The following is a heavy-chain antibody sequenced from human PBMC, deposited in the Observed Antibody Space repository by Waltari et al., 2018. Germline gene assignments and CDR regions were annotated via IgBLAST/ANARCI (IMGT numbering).Heavy chain of an antibody. CDR2: INPNSGGT. V-gene: IGHV1-2*02. CDR1: GYTFTGYY. Sequence: VQLVQSGAEVTKPGASVKVSCKASGYTFTGYYMHWVRQAPRQGLEWMGWINPNSGGTNYAQKFQGRVTMTRDTSISTAYMELSRLRSDDTAVYYCARGSHWGYNYANEFDPWGQGTLVTVSS. CDR3: ARGSHWGYNYANEFDP. D-gene: IGHD1-1*01. J-gene: IGHJ5*02.